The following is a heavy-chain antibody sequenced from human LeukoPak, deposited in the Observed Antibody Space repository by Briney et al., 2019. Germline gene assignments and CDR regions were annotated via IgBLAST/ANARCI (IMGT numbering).Heavy chain of an antibody. CDR2: ISDSGST. V-gene: IGHV4-59*12. J-gene: IGHJ4*02. Sequence: SETLSLTCTVSGVSIRSYYWSWIRQPPGKGLEWIGYISDSGSTNYNPSLKRRVTMSVDTSKNQFSLKLSSVTAADTAVYYCARDYYDSSGFDYWGQGTLVTVSS. CDR1: GVSIRSYY. D-gene: IGHD3-22*01. CDR3: ARDYYDSSGFDY.